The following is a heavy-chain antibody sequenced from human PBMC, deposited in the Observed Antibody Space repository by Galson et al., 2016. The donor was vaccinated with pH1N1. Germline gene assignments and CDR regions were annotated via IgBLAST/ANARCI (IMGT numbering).Heavy chain of an antibody. J-gene: IGHJ5*01. D-gene: IGHD1-26*01. CDR2: INGAGIQR. CDR1: GFTFTNYG. CDR3: AKDLPTSWDFDS. Sequence: SLRLSCAASGFTFTNYGMTWVRQAPGKGLEWVSNINGAGIQRYYSDSVRGRFTISRDNSRNMLFLQMNNLSAEDTAVNYCAKDLPTSWDFDSWGRGTLVTVSS. V-gene: IGHV3-23*01.